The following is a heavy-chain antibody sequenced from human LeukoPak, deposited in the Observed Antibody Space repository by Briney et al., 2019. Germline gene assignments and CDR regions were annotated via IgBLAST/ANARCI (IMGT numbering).Heavy chain of an antibody. CDR1: GFISSTYW. Sequence: PGGSLRLSCAASGFISSTYWMHWVRQTPGKGLVWVSSIRNDGTTTNYADSVKGRFTISRDNAKNTLYLQMNSLRAEDTAVYYCVRLYKIEGADLWGRGTLVTVSS. CDR3: VRLYKIEGADL. D-gene: IGHD1-14*01. V-gene: IGHV3-74*01. CDR2: IRNDGTTT. J-gene: IGHJ2*01.